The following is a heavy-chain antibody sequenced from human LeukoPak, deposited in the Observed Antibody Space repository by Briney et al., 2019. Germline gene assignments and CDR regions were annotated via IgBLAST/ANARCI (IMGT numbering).Heavy chain of an antibody. CDR3: ARADRLDGGPYLIGP. CDR2: INPNTGGT. D-gene: IGHD2-21*01. Sequence: ASVKVSCKTSGYTFTDYYMHWVRQAPAQGLEWMGWINPNTGGTSSAQKFQGRVTMTRDTSITTVYMEVKWLTSGDTAIYYCARADRLDGGPYLIGPWGQGTLVTVSS. CDR1: GYTFTDYY. J-gene: IGHJ5*02. V-gene: IGHV1-2*02.